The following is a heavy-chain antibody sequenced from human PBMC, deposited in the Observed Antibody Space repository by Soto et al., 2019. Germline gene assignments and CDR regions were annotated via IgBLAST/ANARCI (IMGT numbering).Heavy chain of an antibody. Sequence: QVHLQESGPGLVKPAETLSLTCSVSGGSISSYYWSWIRQPPGKGLEWIGYVFYTGITKYNPSFKSRATISGDTSRNQFCLNLMSVTAADTAVYYCAKWGAAAGMTWGQGIRVNDSS. CDR1: GGSISSYY. D-gene: IGHD6-25*01. CDR3: AKWGAAAGMT. V-gene: IGHV4-59*01. CDR2: VFYTGIT. J-gene: IGHJ4*02.